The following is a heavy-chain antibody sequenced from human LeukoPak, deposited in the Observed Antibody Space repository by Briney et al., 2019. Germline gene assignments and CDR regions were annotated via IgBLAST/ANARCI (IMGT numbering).Heavy chain of an antibody. Sequence: GGSLRLSCAASGFTFSSSAMSWVRQAPGKGLEWVANIKQDGSEKYYVDSVKGRFTISRDNAKNSLYLQMNSLRAEDTAVYYCARGGYCSSTSCLRNNWFDPWGQGTLVTVSS. CDR2: IKQDGSEK. CDR1: GFTFSSSA. J-gene: IGHJ5*02. D-gene: IGHD2-2*01. CDR3: ARGGYCSSTSCLRNNWFDP. V-gene: IGHV3-7*03.